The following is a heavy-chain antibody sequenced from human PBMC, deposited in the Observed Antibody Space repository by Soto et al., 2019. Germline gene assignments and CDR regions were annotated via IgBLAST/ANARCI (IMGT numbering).Heavy chain of an antibody. D-gene: IGHD3-16*02. V-gene: IGHV4-34*01. CDR3: ARVPIMITFGGVIAYFDY. CDR2: INHSGST. J-gene: IGHJ4*02. CDR1: GVSFSGYY. Sequence: PSETLSLTCAVYGVSFSGYYWSWIRQPPGKGLEWIGEINHSGSTTYNPSLKSRVTISVDTSENQFSLKLSSVTAADTAVYYCARVPIMITFGGVIAYFDYWGQGTLVTVSS.